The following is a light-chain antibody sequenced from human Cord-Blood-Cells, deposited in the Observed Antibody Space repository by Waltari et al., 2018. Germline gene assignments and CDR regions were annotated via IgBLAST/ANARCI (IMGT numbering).Light chain of an antibody. CDR1: QSVSSN. CDR2: GAS. J-gene: IGKJ4*01. Sequence: MTQSPATLSVSPGERATLSCRASQSVSSNLAWYQQKPGQTPRLLIYGASTRATGIPARFSGSGSGTEFTLTISSLQSEDFAVYYCQQYNNWPPLTFGGGTKVEIK. V-gene: IGKV3-15*01. CDR3: QQYNNWPPLT.